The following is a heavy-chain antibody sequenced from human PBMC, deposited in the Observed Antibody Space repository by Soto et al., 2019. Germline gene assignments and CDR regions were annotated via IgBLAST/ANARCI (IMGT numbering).Heavy chain of an antibody. V-gene: IGHV3-7*03. CDR3: ARYYRGSGRYFFDY. CDR1: GFTFISSF. CDR2: INQDGGVT. D-gene: IGHD6-19*01. J-gene: IGHJ4*02. Sequence: GGSLRLSCVASGFTFISSFMGWIRQAPGKGLEWVANINQDGGVTYYVDSVEGRFTISRDNTKDSLYLQMNSLRGEDTAIYYCARYYRGSGRYFFDYWGQETLVTVSS.